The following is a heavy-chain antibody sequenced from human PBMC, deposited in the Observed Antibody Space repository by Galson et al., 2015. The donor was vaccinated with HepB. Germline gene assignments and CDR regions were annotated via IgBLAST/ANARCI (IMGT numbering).Heavy chain of an antibody. CDR3: AGLVDGSREYLQH. J-gene: IGHJ1*01. D-gene: IGHD5-24*01. V-gene: IGHV1-69*01. CDR1: GGTFSSYA. CDR2: IIPIFGTA. Sequence: CKASGGTFSSYAISWVRQAPRQGLEWMGGIIPIFGTANYAQKFQGRVTITADESTSTAYMELSSLRSEDTAVYYCAGLVDGSREYLQHWGQGTLVTVSS.